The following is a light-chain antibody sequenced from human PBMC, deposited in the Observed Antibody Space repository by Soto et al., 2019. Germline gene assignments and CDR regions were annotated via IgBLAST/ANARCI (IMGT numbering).Light chain of an antibody. Sequence: DIQMTQSPSTLSASVGDRVTITCRASQSISNWLAWYQQKPGKAPKLLISKASTLNSGVPSRFSGSGSGTEFPLTISSLQTDDFAIYYCQQYDTFSTFGQGTKVDLK. CDR1: QSISNW. CDR2: KAS. J-gene: IGKJ1*01. V-gene: IGKV1-5*03. CDR3: QQYDTFST.